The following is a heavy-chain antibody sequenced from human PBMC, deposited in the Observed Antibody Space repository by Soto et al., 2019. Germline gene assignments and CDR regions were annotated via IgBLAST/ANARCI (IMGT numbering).Heavy chain of an antibody. D-gene: IGHD3-10*01. CDR2: IIPIFGTA. CDR3: ASGGVRGGLYYYYGMDV. CDR1: GGTFSSYA. V-gene: IGHV1-69*01. J-gene: IGHJ6*02. Sequence: QVQLVQSGAEVKKPGSSVKVSCKASGGTFSSYAISWVRQAPGQGLEWMGGIIPIFGTANYAQKFQGRVTITADESTSTAYMELSSLRSEDTAVYYCASGGVRGGLYYYYGMDVWGQGTTVTVSS.